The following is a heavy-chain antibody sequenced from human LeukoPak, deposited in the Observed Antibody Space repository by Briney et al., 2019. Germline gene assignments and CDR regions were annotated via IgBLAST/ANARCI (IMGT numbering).Heavy chain of an antibody. CDR2: ISSSGTTI. D-gene: IGHD5-24*01. V-gene: IGHV3-48*03. Sequence: GGSLRLSCAVSGFTFSTYEMNWVRQAPGKGLEWASYISSSGTTIYYADSVKGRFTISRDNAKNSLSLQMNSLRAEDTAVYYCARPKNGYDYWGQGTLVTVSS. CDR1: GFTFSTYE. CDR3: ARPKNGYDY. J-gene: IGHJ4*02.